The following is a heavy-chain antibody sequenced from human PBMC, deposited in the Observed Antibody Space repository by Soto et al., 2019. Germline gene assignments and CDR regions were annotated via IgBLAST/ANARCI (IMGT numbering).Heavy chain of an antibody. D-gene: IGHD3-10*01. J-gene: IGHJ4*02. CDR2: LSYNGNKR. CDR3: AKLGGSQYDFNRFVS. CDR1: GFTFTAFG. Sequence: HPGGSLRLSCAASGFTFTAFGMHWVRQAPGKGLEWVAGLSYNGNKRYYGDSVKGRFTISRDNSKKRLYLEMNNLRKEDSAVYFCAKLGGSQYDFNRFVSWGQGTLVTVSS. V-gene: IGHV3-30*18.